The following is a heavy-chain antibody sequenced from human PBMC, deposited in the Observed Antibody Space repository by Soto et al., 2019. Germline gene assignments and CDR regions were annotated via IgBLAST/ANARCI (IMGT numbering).Heavy chain of an antibody. CDR3: ARDFAYFDS. CDR1: GGSFKSGSYS. Sequence: PSETLSLTCTVSGGSFKSGSYSWSWIRQPPGKGLEWIGYVHHTGRPSYNPSLKSRVSISMDTSKNQFSLNLDSVTAADTAVYFCARDFAYFDSWGQGTLVTVSS. J-gene: IGHJ4*02. D-gene: IGHD3-3*01. CDR2: VHHTGRP. V-gene: IGHV4-61*01.